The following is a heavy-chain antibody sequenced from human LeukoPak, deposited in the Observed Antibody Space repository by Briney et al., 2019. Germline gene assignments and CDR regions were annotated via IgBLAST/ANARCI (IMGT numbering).Heavy chain of an antibody. V-gene: IGHV4-31*03. CDR3: ARGYRYCSGGSCYPSWFDP. CDR2: IYYSGST. Sequence: SETLSLTCTVSGGSISSGGYYWSWIRQHPGKGLEWIGYIYYSGSTYYNPSLKSRVTISVDTSKNQFSLKPSSVTAADTAVYYCARGYRYCSGGSCYPSWFDPWGQGTLVTVSS. CDR1: GGSISSGGYY. J-gene: IGHJ5*02. D-gene: IGHD2-15*01.